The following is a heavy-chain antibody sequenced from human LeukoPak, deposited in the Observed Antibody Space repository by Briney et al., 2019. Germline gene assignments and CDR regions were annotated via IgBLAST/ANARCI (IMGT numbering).Heavy chain of an antibody. Sequence: GGSLRLSCAASGFTFTTYSMNWVRRAPGKGLEWVSSISSSRYISYADSVKGRFTISRDNAKSSLYLQMNSLRAEDTAVYYCARDTEKRRYFDCWGQGTLVTVSS. D-gene: IGHD4-17*01. V-gene: IGHV3-21*01. J-gene: IGHJ4*02. CDR1: GFTFTTYS. CDR3: ARDTEKRRYFDC. CDR2: ISSSRYI.